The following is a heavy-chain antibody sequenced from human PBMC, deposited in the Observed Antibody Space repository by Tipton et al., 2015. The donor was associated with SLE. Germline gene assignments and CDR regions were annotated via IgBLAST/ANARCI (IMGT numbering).Heavy chain of an antibody. Sequence: TLSLTCAVYGGSFSGYYWSWIRQPPGKGLEWIGEINHSGSTNYNPSLKSRVTISVDTSKNQFSLKLSSVTAADTAVYYCSEVYYFDYWGQGTLVTVSS. CDR3: SEVYYFDY. D-gene: IGHD2-8*01. J-gene: IGHJ4*02. V-gene: IGHV4-34*03. CDR1: GGSFSGYY. CDR2: INHSGST.